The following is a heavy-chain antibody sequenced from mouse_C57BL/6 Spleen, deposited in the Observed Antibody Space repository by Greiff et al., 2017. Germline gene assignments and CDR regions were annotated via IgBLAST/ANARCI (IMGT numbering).Heavy chain of an antibody. J-gene: IGHJ2*01. V-gene: IGHV1-42*01. CDR1: GYSFTGYY. CDR2: INPSPGGT. CDR3: ARGSSYDFDY. Sequence: VQLQQSGPELVKPGASVTISCKASGYSFTGYYLNWVKQSPEKSLEWIGEINPSPGGTTYNQKFKAKATLTVDKSSSTAYMQRKSLTSEDSAGYYCARGSSYDFDYWGQGTTLTVSS. D-gene: IGHD1-1*01.